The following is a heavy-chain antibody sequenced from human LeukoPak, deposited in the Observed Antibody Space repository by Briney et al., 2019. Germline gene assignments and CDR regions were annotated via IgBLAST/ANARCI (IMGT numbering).Heavy chain of an antibody. CDR2: ISWNSGSI. Sequence: GGSLRLSCAAPGFTFDVYAMHWVRQAPGKGLEWVSGISWNSGSIGYADSVKGRFTISRDNAKNSLYLQMNSLRAEDTALYYCARTRHVGALSFDIWGQGTMVTVSS. CDR1: GFTFDVYA. CDR3: ARTRHVGALSFDI. V-gene: IGHV3-9*01. J-gene: IGHJ3*02. D-gene: IGHD1-1*01.